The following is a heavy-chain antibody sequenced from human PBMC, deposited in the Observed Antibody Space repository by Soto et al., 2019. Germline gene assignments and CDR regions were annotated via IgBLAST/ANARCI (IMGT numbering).Heavy chain of an antibody. CDR1: GFTFSNYG. J-gene: IGHJ1*01. V-gene: IGHV3-23*01. CDR3: AKDSPVGVPLLRDLHD. Sequence: GGSLRLSCAASGFTFSNYGMSWVRQAPGKGLEWVSVISGSGGSTYYADSVKGRFTLSRDNSKNTVYLQVNSLRAEDTAVYYCAKDSPVGVPLLRDLHDWGQGT. CDR2: ISGSGGST. D-gene: IGHD3-9*01.